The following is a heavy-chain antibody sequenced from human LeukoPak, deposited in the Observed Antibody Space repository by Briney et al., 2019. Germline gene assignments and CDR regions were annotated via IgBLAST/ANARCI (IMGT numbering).Heavy chain of an antibody. V-gene: IGHV4-59*01. CDR3: ARGDPNYWFDP. CDR2: IYYSGST. CDR1: GGSIGSYY. J-gene: IGHJ5*02. Sequence: SETLSLTCTVSGGSIGSYYWSWIRQPPGKGLEWIGYIYYSGSTNYNPSLKSRVTISVDTSKNQFSLKLSSVTAADTAVYYCARGDPNYWFDPWGQGTLVTVSS. D-gene: IGHD2-8*01.